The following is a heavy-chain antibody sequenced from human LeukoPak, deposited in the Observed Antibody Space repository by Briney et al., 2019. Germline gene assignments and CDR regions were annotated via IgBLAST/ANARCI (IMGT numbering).Heavy chain of an antibody. D-gene: IGHD6-13*01. V-gene: IGHV3-53*01. CDR2: IYSGGST. Sequence: GGSLRLSCAASEFSVGSNYMSWVRQAPGKGLEWVSVIYSGGSTYYADSVKGRFTISRDNSKNTLYLQMNSLRAEGTAVYYCAKDSTKRYSSSWSFDWGQGTLVTVSS. CDR3: AKDSTKRYSSSWSFD. J-gene: IGHJ4*02. CDR1: EFSVGSNY.